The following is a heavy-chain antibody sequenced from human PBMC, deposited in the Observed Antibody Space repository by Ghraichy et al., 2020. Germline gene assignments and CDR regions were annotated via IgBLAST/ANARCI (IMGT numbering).Heavy chain of an antibody. V-gene: IGHV4-30-2*01. D-gene: IGHD4-17*01. J-gene: IGHJ4*02. CDR3: ARGGRATVTTQGGFDY. CDR1: GGSISRGGYS. Sequence: SETLSLTCAVSGGSISRGGYSWSWIRQPPGKGLEWIGYIYHSGSTYYNPSLKSLVTISVDRSKNQFSLKQSSVTAADTAVYYFARGGRATVTTQGGFDYWGQGTLVTVSS. CDR2: IYHSGST.